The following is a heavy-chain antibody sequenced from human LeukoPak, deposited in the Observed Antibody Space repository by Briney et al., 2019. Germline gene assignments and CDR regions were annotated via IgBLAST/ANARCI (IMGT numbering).Heavy chain of an antibody. J-gene: IGHJ4*02. CDR2: INPSGGST. D-gene: IGHD2-2*01. CDR3: ARVSFQLPTLFDY. V-gene: IGHV1-46*01. Sequence: GASVKVSCKASGYTFTSYYMHWVRQAPGQGLEWMGIINPSGGSTSYAQKFQGRVTMTRDTSISTAYMELSRLRPDDTAVYYCARVSFQLPTLFDYWGQGTLVTVSS. CDR1: GYTFTSYY.